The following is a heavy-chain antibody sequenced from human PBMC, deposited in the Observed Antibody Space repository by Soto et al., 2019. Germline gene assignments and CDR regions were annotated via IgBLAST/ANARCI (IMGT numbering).Heavy chain of an antibody. V-gene: IGHV1-69*01. CDR3: AAKRKYQYDIDV. J-gene: IGHJ6*02. Sequence: QVQLVQSGAEVKKPGSSVKVSCKSSGGTFTSYAISWVRQAPGQGLEWMGGIIPIFRKANYAQKFQGRVTISADESTRTAYMELSSLRSEDTAVYYCAAKRKYQYDIDVLGQATTVTVSS. CDR2: IIPIFRKA. CDR1: GGTFTSYA. D-gene: IGHD2-2*01.